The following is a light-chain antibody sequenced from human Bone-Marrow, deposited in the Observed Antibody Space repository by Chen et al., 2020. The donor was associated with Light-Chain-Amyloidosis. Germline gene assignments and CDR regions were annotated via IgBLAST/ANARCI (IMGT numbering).Light chain of an antibody. J-gene: IGLJ1*01. CDR2: EVT. Sequence: ALTHPTSLSGSPRQSSPISRPGTSSDVGGDNHVSWYQPHPDKDPKLLIYEVTNRPSWVPDRFSGSKSGNTASLTISGLQTEDEADYFCSSYTITNALVFGSGTRVTVL. CDR1: SSDVGGDNH. V-gene: IGLV2-14*01. CDR3: SSYTITNALV.